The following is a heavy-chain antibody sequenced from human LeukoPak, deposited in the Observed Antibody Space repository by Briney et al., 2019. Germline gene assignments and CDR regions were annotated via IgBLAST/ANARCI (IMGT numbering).Heavy chain of an antibody. Sequence: GGSLRLSCAASGFTFSNAWMSWVRQAPGKGLEWVGRIKRKGDDGTIDYAAPVKGKLTISRDDSKNTLHLQMNSLKSEDTAVYYCTAGTGRSDFDYWGQGTLVTVSS. J-gene: IGHJ4*02. V-gene: IGHV3-15*01. D-gene: IGHD3/OR15-3a*01. CDR2: IKRKGDDGTI. CDR3: TAGTGRSDFDY. CDR1: GFTFSNAW.